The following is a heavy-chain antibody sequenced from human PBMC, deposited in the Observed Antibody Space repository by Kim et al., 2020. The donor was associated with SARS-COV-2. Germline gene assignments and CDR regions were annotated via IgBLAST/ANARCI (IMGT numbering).Heavy chain of an antibody. V-gene: IGHV4-31*02. Sequence: STYYNPSLKSRSSMSVDTSKNQFSLNLSSMTAADTAMYYCARDERADAFDIWGQGTMVTVSS. D-gene: IGHD1-1*01. CDR3: ARDERADAFDI. CDR2: ST. J-gene: IGHJ3*02.